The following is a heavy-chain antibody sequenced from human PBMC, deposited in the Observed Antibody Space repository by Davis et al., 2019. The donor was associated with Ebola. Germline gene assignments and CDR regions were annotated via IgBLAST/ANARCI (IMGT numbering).Heavy chain of an antibody. CDR2: ITGSGSLT. CDR1: GFTFSSYA. D-gene: IGHD6-13*01. Sequence: GESLKISCAASGFTFSSYAMSWVRQTPGKGLEWVSAITGSGSLTGYADSVKGRFTISRDNSKNTLNMQMNSLRVEDTAVYYCAARGGSREFDYWGQGTLVSVS. V-gene: IGHV3-23*01. CDR3: AARGGSREFDY. J-gene: IGHJ4*02.